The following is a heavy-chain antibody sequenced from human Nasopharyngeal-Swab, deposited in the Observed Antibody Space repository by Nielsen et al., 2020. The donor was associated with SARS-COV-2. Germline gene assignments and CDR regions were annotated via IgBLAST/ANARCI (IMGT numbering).Heavy chain of an antibody. Sequence: SETLSLTCTVSGGSVSSGSYYWSWIRQPPGKGLEWIGEINHSGSTNYNPSLKSRVTISVDTSKNQFSLKLSSVTAADTAVYYCARGHDYGDYATYDYWGQGTLVTVSS. V-gene: IGHV4-39*07. CDR2: INHSGST. D-gene: IGHD4-17*01. CDR3: ARGHDYGDYATYDY. J-gene: IGHJ4*02. CDR1: GGSVSSGSYY.